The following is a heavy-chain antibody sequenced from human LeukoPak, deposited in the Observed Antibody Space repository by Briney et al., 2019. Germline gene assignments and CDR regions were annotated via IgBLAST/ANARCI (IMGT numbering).Heavy chain of an antibody. CDR2: IIPILGIA. V-gene: IGHV1-69*04. J-gene: IGHJ3*02. D-gene: IGHD3-22*01. Sequence: GSSVKVSFKASGGTFSSYAISWVRQAPGQGLEWMGRIIPILGIANYAQKFQGRVTITADKSTSTAYMELSSLRSEDTAVYYCARATPPDYYDSSGYPLLGAFDIWGQGTMVTVSS. CDR1: GGTFSSYA. CDR3: ARATPPDYYDSSGYPLLGAFDI.